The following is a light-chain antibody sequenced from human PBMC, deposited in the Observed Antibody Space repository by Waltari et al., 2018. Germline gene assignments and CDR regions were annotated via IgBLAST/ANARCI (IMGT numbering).Light chain of an antibody. CDR2: DVS. CDR3: CSYAGSYTWV. CDR1: SSDVGGYNY. Sequence: QSALTQPRSVSGSPGQSVTISCTGTSSDVGGYNYVSWYQQHPGKAPKLRIYDVSKRPAGVPDHCSGSKSGNTASLTISGLQAEDEADYDCCSYAGSYTWVFGGGAKLTVL. J-gene: IGLJ3*02. V-gene: IGLV2-11*01.